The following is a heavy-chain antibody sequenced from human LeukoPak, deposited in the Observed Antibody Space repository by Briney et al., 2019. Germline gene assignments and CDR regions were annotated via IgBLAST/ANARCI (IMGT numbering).Heavy chain of an antibody. V-gene: IGHV3-30*01. Sequence: GRSLRLSCAASGFTFSSYAMHWVRQAPGKGLEWVAVISYDGSNKYYADSVKGRFTISRDNSKNTLYLQMNSLRAEDTAVYYCARDPSIVGANYYFDYWGQGTLVTVSS. CDR1: GFTFSSYA. CDR3: ARDPSIVGANYYFDY. CDR2: ISYDGSNK. D-gene: IGHD1-26*01. J-gene: IGHJ4*02.